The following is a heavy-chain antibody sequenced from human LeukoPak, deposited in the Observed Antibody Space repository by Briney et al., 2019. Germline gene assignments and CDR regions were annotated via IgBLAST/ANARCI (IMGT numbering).Heavy chain of an antibody. CDR3: ASQLNTYYYDSSGYPFDY. D-gene: IGHD3-22*01. J-gene: IGHJ4*02. CDR1: GGSISSSSYY. V-gene: IGHV4-39*01. CDR2: IYYSGST. Sequence: TSSETLSLTCTVSGGSISSSSYYWGWIRQPPGKGLEWIGSIYYSGSTYYNPSPKSRVTISVARSKNQFSLKLSFVTAADTAVYYCASQLNTYYYDSSGYPFDYWGQGTLVTVSS.